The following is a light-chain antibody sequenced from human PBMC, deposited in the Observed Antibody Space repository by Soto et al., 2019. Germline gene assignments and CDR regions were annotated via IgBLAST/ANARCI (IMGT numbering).Light chain of an antibody. CDR2: SAS. Sequence: EIVLTQSPGTLSLSPGERATLSCRASQSVRGDYLAWYQQKPGQAPRLLIYSASSRATGIPDRFSGSGSGTDFTLTISILEPEDFEVYYCQQYGSSPLTFGGGTKVEIK. V-gene: IGKV3-20*01. CDR3: QQYGSSPLT. J-gene: IGKJ4*01. CDR1: QSVRGDY.